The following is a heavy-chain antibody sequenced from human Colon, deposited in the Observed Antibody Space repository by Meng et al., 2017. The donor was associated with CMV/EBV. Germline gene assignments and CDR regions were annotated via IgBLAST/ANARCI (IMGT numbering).Heavy chain of an antibody. J-gene: IGHJ4*02. V-gene: IGHV4-4*07. Sequence: VQLGEAGPGLVTPWEPLSPACTVSGASYSSYYWSRIRQPARKGLEWIGRVYISGNTNYNPSLKSRVTMSIDTSKNQLSLNIRSVTAADTAVYYCARDSNLSGLAYWGQGTLVTVSS. CDR3: ARDSNLSGLAY. CDR2: VYISGNT. CDR1: GASYSSYY. D-gene: IGHD3-10*01.